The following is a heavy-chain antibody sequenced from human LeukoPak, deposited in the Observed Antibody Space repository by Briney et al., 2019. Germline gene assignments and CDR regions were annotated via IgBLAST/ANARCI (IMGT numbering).Heavy chain of an antibody. CDR3: ARDPSGSYWSYFDY. V-gene: IGHV3-7*01. D-gene: IGHD1-26*01. Sequence: PGGSLRLSCAASGFTFSNYWMSWVRQAPGKGLEWVANTKQDGSEKYYVDSVKGRFTISRDNAKNSLYLQMNSLRAEDTAVYYCARDPSGSYWSYFDYWGQGTLVTVSS. CDR1: GFTFSNYW. CDR2: TKQDGSEK. J-gene: IGHJ4*02.